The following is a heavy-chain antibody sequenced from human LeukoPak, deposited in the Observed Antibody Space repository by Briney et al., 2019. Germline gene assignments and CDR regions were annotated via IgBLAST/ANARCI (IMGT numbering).Heavy chain of an antibody. CDR1: GYTFTSFD. Sequence: ASVKVSCKASGYTFTSFDINWVRQATGQGLEWMGWMNPNSGNTGYAQKFQGRVTMTRDTSISTAYMELSSLRSEYTAVYYCARGPIYGSGSYFDYWGQGTLVTVSS. CDR3: ARGPIYGSGSYFDY. J-gene: IGHJ4*02. CDR2: MNPNSGNT. D-gene: IGHD3-10*01. V-gene: IGHV1-8*01.